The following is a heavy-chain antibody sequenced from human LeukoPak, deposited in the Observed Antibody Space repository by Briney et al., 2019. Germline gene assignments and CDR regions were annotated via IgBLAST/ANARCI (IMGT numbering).Heavy chain of an antibody. CDR2: ISGSGRST. J-gene: IGHJ4*02. D-gene: IGHD1-26*01. CDR1: GFTFSIYA. CDR3: ARVWDSSGSYSSGY. V-gene: IGHV3-23*01. Sequence: GGSLRLSCVASGFTFSIYATSWVRQAPGKGLEWVSVISGSGRSTYYADSVKGRFTISRDNAKNSLYLQMNSLRAEDTAVYYCARVWDSSGSYSSGYWGQGTLVTVSS.